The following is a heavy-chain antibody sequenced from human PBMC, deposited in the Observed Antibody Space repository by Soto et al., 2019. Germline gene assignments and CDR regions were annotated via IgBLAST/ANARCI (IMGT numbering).Heavy chain of an antibody. D-gene: IGHD3-10*01. V-gene: IGHV3-74*01. CDR2: IKTDGSST. J-gene: IGHJ4*02. Sequence: PGGSLRLSCAVSGFTFSSYGMHWVRQAPGKGLVWVSRIKTDGSSTSYADSVKGRFTISRDNAKNTLYLQMNSLRAEDTAVYYCAREGRAIDYWGQGTLVTVSS. CDR3: AREGRAIDY. CDR1: GFTFSSYG.